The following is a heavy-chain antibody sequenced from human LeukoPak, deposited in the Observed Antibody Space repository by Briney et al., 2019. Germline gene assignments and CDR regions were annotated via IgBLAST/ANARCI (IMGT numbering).Heavy chain of an antibody. CDR2: ISYDGSNK. CDR3: ARARNAAGLYYYGMDV. J-gene: IGHJ6*02. Sequence: PGGSLRLSCAASGFTFSSYAMHWVRQAPGKGLEWVAVISYDGSNKYYADSVKGRFTISRDNSKNTLYLQMNSLRAEDTAVYYCARARNAAGLYYYGMDVWGQGTTVTVSS. D-gene: IGHD6-13*01. V-gene: IGHV3-30-3*01. CDR1: GFTFSSYA.